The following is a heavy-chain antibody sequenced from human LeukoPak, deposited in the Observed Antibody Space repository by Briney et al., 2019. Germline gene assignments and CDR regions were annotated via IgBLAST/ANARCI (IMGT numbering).Heavy chain of an antibody. CDR3: AKRGTLVSASLRAYYNYMDV. V-gene: IGHV3-30*02. J-gene: IGHJ6*03. Sequence: GGSLRLSCVASGFSFSDYGMHWVRQAPGEGLEWVAFIRYDGSNTYYADSVKGQFTISRDNSKSTLDLHMNSLRPDDTAVYYCAKRGTLVSASLRAYYNYMDVWGKGTTVTVSS. CDR1: GFSFSDYG. CDR2: IRYDGSNT. D-gene: IGHD2-2*01.